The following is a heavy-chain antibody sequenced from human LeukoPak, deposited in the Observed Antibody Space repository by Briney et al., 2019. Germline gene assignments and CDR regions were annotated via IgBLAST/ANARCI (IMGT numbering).Heavy chain of an antibody. Sequence: ASVKVSCKASGGTFSSYAISWVRQAPGQGLEWMGGIIPIFGTANYAQKFQGRVTITADESTSTAYMELSSLRSEDTAVYYCARRGRGYCSSTSCWDYFDYWGQGTLVTVSS. CDR2: IIPIFGTA. CDR1: GGTFSSYA. V-gene: IGHV1-69*13. J-gene: IGHJ4*02. CDR3: ARRGRGYCSSTSCWDYFDY. D-gene: IGHD2-2*01.